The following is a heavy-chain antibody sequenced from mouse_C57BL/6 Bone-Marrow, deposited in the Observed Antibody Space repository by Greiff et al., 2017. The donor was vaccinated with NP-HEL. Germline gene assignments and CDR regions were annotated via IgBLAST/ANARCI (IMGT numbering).Heavy chain of an antibody. CDR2: IRLKSDNYAT. V-gene: IGHV6-3*01. CDR3: TGAAQATGAY. D-gene: IGHD3-2*02. Sequence: EVQVVESGGGLVQPGGSMKLSCVASGFTFSNYWMNWVRQSPEKGLEWVAQIRLKSDNYATHYAESVKGRFTISRDDSKSSVYLQMNNLRAEDTGIYYCTGAAQATGAYWGQGTLVTVSA. CDR1: GFTFSNYW. J-gene: IGHJ3*01.